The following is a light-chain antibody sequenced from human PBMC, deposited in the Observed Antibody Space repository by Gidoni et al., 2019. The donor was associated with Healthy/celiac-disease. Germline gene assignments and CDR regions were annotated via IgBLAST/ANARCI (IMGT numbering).Light chain of an antibody. CDR3: QRYGSSPR. V-gene: IGKV3-20*01. J-gene: IGKJ2*01. CDR2: GAS. CDR1: QSVSSSY. Sequence: EIVLTQSPGTLSLSPGERATLSCRASQSVSSSYLAWYQQKPGQAPRLLYYGASSRATGIPGRFSGSGSGTDFTLTSSRLEPEDFAVYYCQRYGSSPRFXQXTKLXIK.